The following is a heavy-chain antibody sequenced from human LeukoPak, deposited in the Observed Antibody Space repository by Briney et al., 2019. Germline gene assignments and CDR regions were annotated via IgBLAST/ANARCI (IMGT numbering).Heavy chain of an antibody. CDR2: INPNSGGT. V-gene: IGHV1-2*02. CDR3: ARTGVTTVTFGPRTDDAFDI. CDR1: GYTFTGYY. Sequence: ASVKVSCKASGYTFTGYYMHWVRPAPGQGLEWMGWINPNSGGTNYAQKFQGRVTMTRDTSISTAYMELSRLRSDDTAVYYCARTGVTTVTFGPRTDDAFDILGQGTMVTVSS. J-gene: IGHJ3*02. D-gene: IGHD4-17*01.